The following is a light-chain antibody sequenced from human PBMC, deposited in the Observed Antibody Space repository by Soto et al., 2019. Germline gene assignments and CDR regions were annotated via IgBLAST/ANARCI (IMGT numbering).Light chain of an antibody. Sequence: DIVMTQSPDSLAVFLGERATINCKPSQCVFYNSNNKHYLAWYQHKPGQPPRLLIYWASNRESEVPDLYSGSGTGKDCTHSTSSLQPKDVAVYYCQQYYSTQLTFGGATKVDIK. V-gene: IGKV4-1*01. CDR3: QQYYSTQLT. CDR1: QCVFYNSNNKHY. J-gene: IGKJ3*01. CDR2: WAS.